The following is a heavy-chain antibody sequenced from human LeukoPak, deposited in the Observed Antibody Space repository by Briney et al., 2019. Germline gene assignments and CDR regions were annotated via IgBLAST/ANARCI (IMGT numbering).Heavy chain of an antibody. D-gene: IGHD6-13*01. CDR3: ARGLAAAAGLDY. J-gene: IGHJ4*02. CDR1: GGTFSSYA. Sequence: GASVKVSCKASGGTFSSYAISWVRQAPGQGLEWMGRIIPILGIANYAQKFQGRVTITADKSTSTAYMELSSLRSVDTAVYYCARGLAAAAGLDYWGQGTLVTVSS. CDR2: IIPILGIA. V-gene: IGHV1-69*04.